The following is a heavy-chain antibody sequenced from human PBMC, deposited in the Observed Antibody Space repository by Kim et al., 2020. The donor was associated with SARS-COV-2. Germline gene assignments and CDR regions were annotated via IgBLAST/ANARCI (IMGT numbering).Heavy chain of an antibody. D-gene: IGHD6-13*01. CDR3: ASVGLYSSYGMDV. Sequence: YAQTFQGRVTMTRNTSISTAYMELSSLRSEDTAVYYCASVGLYSSYGMDVWGQGTTVTVSS. V-gene: IGHV1-8*01. J-gene: IGHJ6*02.